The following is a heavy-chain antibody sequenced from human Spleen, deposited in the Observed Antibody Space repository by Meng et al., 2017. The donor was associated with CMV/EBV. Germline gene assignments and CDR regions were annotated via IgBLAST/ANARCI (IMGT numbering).Heavy chain of an antibody. Sequence: GESLKISCAASGFSISPYAMQWVRQAPGKGLEWVAVISFDASNKRYADSVKGRFTISRDNSKNTLYLQMNSLRAEDTAVYYCAKDGGGKLEYSSSSGMDVWGQGTTVTVSS. CDR2: ISFDASNK. D-gene: IGHD6-6*01. J-gene: IGHJ6*02. CDR3: AKDGGGKLEYSSSSGMDV. CDR1: GFSISPYA. V-gene: IGHV3-30*01.